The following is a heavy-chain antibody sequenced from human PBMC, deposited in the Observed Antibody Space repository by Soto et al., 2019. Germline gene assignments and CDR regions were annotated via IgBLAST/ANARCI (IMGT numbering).Heavy chain of an antibody. CDR3: ARPHYYDSSGHPWFDP. J-gene: IGHJ5*02. CDR2: IYPGDSDT. Sequence: GESLKISCKGSGYSFTSYWIGWVRQMPGKGLEWMGIIYPGDSDTRYSPSFQGQVTISADKSISTAYLQWSSLKASDTAMYYCARPHYYDSSGHPWFDPWGQGTLVTVSS. CDR1: GYSFTSYW. V-gene: IGHV5-51*01. D-gene: IGHD3-22*01.